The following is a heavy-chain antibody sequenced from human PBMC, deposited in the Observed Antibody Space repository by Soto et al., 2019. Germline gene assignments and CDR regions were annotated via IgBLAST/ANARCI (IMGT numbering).Heavy chain of an antibody. CDR1: GGSTSSDNY. J-gene: IGHJ4*02. CDR3: AREGGESSDLLYFFDS. D-gene: IGHD3-10*01. Sequence: PSETLSLTCTVSGGSTSSDNYWSWIRQPPGKGLEWIGHIYYSGNTDYNPSLKSRLAISIDTSKNQFSLKLSSVTAADTAVDFCAREGGESSDLLYFFDSLGQGSLVTVSS. V-gene: IGHV4-30-4*01. CDR2: IYYSGNT.